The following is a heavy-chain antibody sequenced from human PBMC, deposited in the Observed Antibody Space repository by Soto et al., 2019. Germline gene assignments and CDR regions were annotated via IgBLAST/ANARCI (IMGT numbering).Heavy chain of an antibody. Sequence: EVQVLESGGGLVQPGGPLRLSCVGSGFIFSNYAMAWVRQAPGKGLEWVSGFGGSGGTYYADSVKGRYTISRDNSKNTLYLQMNSLRVEDTAVYYCAKSQSSLYYMDVWGKGTAVTVSS. CDR2: FGGSGGT. CDR1: GFIFSNYA. J-gene: IGHJ6*03. V-gene: IGHV3-23*01. CDR3: AKSQSSLYYMDV.